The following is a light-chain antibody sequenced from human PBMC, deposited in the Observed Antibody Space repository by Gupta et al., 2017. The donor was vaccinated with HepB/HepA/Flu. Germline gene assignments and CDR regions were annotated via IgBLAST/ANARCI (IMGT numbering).Light chain of an antibody. V-gene: IGKV4-1*01. CDR1: QTVLYSSNNRNY. Sequence: DIVMTQSPDSLAVSLGERATINCKSSQTVLYSSNNRNYLAWYQQKPGQPPKLLIYWASTRESGVPDRFSCSGSGTDFTLTISSLQAEDVAVYYCQQYYNTPFTFGPGTKVGIK. CDR2: WAS. J-gene: IGKJ3*01. CDR3: QQYYNTPFT.